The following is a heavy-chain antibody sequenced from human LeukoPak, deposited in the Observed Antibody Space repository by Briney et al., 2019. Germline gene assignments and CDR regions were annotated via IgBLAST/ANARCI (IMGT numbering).Heavy chain of an antibody. CDR2: ISGSGGSI. CDR3: ARMATIIDYLDY. Sequence: GGTLRLFCAASGHIFRSYGMSWVRRAPGKGLEWVSGISGSGGSIYYAESVKVTFTISRDNSKNTLYLQMNSLRAEDTALYYCARMATIIDYLDYWGQGTLVTVSS. D-gene: IGHD5-24*01. J-gene: IGHJ4*02. V-gene: IGHV3-23*01. CDR1: GHIFRSYG.